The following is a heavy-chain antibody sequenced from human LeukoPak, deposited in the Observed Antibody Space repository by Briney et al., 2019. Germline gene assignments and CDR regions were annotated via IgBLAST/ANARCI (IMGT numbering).Heavy chain of an antibody. CDR3: ARGIGSTTVTTLEYYFDY. V-gene: IGHV1-8*01. CDR2: MNPNSGNT. CDR1: GYTFTNYD. J-gene: IGHJ4*02. D-gene: IGHD4-17*01. Sequence: GASVKVSCKASGYTFTNYDVNWVRQATGQGLEWMRWMNPNSGNTGYAQKFQGRVSMTRNTSISTAYMELSSLRSEDTAVYYCARGIGSTTVTTLEYYFDYWGQGTLVTVSS.